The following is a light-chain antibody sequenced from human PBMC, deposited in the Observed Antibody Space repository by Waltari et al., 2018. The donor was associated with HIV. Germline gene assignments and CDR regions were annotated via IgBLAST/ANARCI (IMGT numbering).Light chain of an antibody. CDR1: QDMNRY. V-gene: IGKV1-9*01. CDR3: QQVYSYPLT. CDR2: GTS. Sequence: DIQLTQSPSFLSASVGDRVTVTCRASQDMNRYFAWYQQNPGKAPKLLIYGTSFLSSGVPSMFRGSGAGTEFTLTITSLQPEDFATYYCQQVYSYPLTFGPGTKVDI. J-gene: IGKJ3*01.